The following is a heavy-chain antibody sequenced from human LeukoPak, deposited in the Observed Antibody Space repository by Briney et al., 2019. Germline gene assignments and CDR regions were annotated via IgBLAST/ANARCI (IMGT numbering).Heavy chain of an antibody. CDR1: GGSISSYY. D-gene: IGHD6-19*01. CDR2: IYYSGST. CDR3: ARVPGYSSGWYGEYYFDY. V-gene: IGHV4-59*01. Sequence: PSETLSLTCTVSGGSISSYYWSWIRQPPGKGLEWIGYIYYSGSTNYNPSLKSRGTISVDTSKKQFSLKLSSVTAADTAVYYCARVPGYSSGWYGEYYFDYWGQGTLVTVSS. J-gene: IGHJ4*02.